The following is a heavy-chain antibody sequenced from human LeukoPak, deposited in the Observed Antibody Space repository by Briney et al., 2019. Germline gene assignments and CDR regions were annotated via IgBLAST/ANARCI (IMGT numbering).Heavy chain of an antibody. CDR1: GGSISSYY. V-gene: IGHV4-59*01. D-gene: IGHD1-26*01. J-gene: IGHJ4*02. Sequence: SETLSLTCTVSGGSISSYYWNWIRQPPGKGLEWIGYIYYSGSTNYNPSLKSRVTISVDTSKNQFSLRLSSVTAADTAVYYCARKSGTYYGPFDYWGQGTLVTVSS. CDR2: IYYSGST. CDR3: ARKSGTYYGPFDY.